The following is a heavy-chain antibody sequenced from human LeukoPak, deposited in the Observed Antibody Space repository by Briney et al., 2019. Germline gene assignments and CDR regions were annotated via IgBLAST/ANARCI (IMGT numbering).Heavy chain of an antibody. Sequence: PGGSLRLSCAASGFTFSSHWMHWVRQAPGKGLVWVSRINTDGSTTNYADSVKGRFTVSRDNAKNTLYLQMNSLRAEDTAFYYCAKDRWVRNSNWSAFDYWGQGTLVTVSS. CDR2: INTDGSTT. D-gene: IGHD6-13*01. CDR3: AKDRWVRNSNWSAFDY. V-gene: IGHV3-74*01. J-gene: IGHJ4*02. CDR1: GFTFSSHW.